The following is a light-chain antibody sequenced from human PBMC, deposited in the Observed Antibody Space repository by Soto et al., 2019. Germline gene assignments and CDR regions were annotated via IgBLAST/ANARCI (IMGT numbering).Light chain of an antibody. CDR3: QQYATAPLT. V-gene: IGKV3-20*01. CDR1: QSVPKNY. CDR2: DVS. Sequence: EIVLTQSPGTLSLSPGEGATLSCRASQSVPKNYLGWYKQKTGQAPRLLIYDVSNRATDVPDRFSGSGSEXXXXXXIXXXXXXXXAVYYCQQYATAPLTFGGGTKLEIK. J-gene: IGKJ4*01.